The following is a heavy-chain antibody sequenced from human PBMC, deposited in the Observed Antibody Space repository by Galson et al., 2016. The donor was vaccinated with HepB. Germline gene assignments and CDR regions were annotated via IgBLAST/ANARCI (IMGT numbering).Heavy chain of an antibody. CDR2: IFYRSQWHN. CDR3: VRAVPNWNHGMDV. V-gene: IGHV6-1*01. Sequence: CAISGDSVSSHSTAWMWIRQSPSRGLEWLGRIFYRSQWHNNYAESVKSRITITPDTSKNQFSLQLNSVTPEDTAVFYCVRAVPNWNHGMDVWRQGTTVTVSS. CDR1: GDSVSSHSTA. D-gene: IGHD1-1*01. J-gene: IGHJ6*02.